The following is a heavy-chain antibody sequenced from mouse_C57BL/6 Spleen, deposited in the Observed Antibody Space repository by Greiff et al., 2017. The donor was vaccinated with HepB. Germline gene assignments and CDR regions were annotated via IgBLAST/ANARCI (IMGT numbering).Heavy chain of an antibody. CDR2: ISYDGSN. D-gene: IGHD2-4*01. V-gene: IGHV3-6*01. CDR1: GYSITSGYY. J-gene: IGHJ2*01. CDR3: ASRIYYDYGFDY. Sequence: EVQLQESGPGLVKPSQSLSLTCSVTGYSITSGYYWNWIRQFPGNKLEWMGYISYDGSNNYNPSLKNRISITRDTSKYQFFLKLNSVTTEDTATYYCASRIYYDYGFDYWGQGTTLTVSS.